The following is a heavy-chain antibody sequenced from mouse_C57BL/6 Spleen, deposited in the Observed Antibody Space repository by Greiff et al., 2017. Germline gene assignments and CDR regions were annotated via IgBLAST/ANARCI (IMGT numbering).Heavy chain of an antibody. D-gene: IGHD2-4*01. CDR3: ARSDYDYAMDY. CDR2: IDPSDSET. Sequence: VKLQQPGAELVRPGSSVKLSCKASGYTFTSYWMHWVKQRPIQGLEWIGNIDPSDSETHYNQKFKDKATLTVDKSSSTAYMQLSSLTSEDSAVYYCARSDYDYAMDYWGQGTSVTVSS. CDR1: GYTFTSYW. V-gene: IGHV1-52*01. J-gene: IGHJ4*01.